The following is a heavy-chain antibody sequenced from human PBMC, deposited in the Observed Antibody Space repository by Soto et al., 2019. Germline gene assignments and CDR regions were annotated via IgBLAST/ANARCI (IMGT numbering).Heavy chain of an antibody. J-gene: IGHJ4*02. V-gene: IGHV6-1*01. Sequence: SQTLSLTCAISGDSVSSNSAAWNWIRQSPSRGLEWLGRTYYRSKWYNDYAVSVKSRITNNPDTSKNQFSLQLNSVTPEDTAVYYCAIQPYDFWSGYYTTFDYWGQGTLVTVSS. D-gene: IGHD3-3*01. CDR3: AIQPYDFWSGYYTTFDY. CDR2: TYYRSKWYN. CDR1: GDSVSSNSAA.